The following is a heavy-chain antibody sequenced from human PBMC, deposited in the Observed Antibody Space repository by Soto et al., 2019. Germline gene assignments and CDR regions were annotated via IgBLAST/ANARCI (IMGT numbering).Heavy chain of an antibody. V-gene: IGHV3-23*01. CDR1: TFAFTSFA. J-gene: IGHJ6*02. D-gene: IGHD3-22*01. Sequence: EVQLLESGGGLVQPGGSLRLSCAGSTFAFTSFAMSWVRQAPGKGLEWVADISGGGGNTYYADSVKGRFTISRDNYKYTLYLGMNRLRAEDTALYYCAKFERTSSFYYLYGLDVWGRGTTVIVSS. CDR3: AKFERTSSFYYLYGLDV. CDR2: ISGGGGNT.